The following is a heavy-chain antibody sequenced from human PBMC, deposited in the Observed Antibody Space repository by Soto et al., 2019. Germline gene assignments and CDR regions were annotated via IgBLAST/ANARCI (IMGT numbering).Heavy chain of an antibody. D-gene: IGHD2-21*01. CDR3: ARELPAMQIGFDKYHYGMDV. CDR1: GGAMRSSSW. V-gene: IGHV4-4*02. J-gene: IGHJ6*02. CDR2: ISQSGTT. Sequence: PSETLSLTCAVSGGAMRSSSWWAWVRQPPGKGLEWIGEISQSGTTYYNPSLKGRVTISVDKSENQFSLKLSSVTAADTAVYYCARELPAMQIGFDKYHYGMDVWGQGTTVTVSS.